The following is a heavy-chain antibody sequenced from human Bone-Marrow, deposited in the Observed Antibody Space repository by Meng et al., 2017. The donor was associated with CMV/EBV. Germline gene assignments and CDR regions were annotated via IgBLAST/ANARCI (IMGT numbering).Heavy chain of an antibody. J-gene: IGHJ6*02. D-gene: IGHD3-3*01. CDR2: ISPYGDTT. V-gene: IGHV3-64*02. CDR3: ARDRSQDPILEWLLPPNYYYYGMDV. Sequence: GGSLRLSCAASGFTFNAYPMHWVRQAPGKGLEYVSAISPYGDTTYYVDSVKGRFTISRDNSKSTLYLQMGSVRAEDTAVYYCARDRSQDPILEWLLPPNYYYYGMDVWGQGTTVTVSS. CDR1: GFTFNAYP.